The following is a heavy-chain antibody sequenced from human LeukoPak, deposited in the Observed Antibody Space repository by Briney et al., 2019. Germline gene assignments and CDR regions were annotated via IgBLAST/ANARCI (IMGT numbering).Heavy chain of an antibody. D-gene: IGHD2-2*01. J-gene: IGHJ6*02. CDR1: GGSISSGSYY. Sequence: PSQTLSLTCTVSGGSISSGSYYWSWIRQPAGKGLEWIGRIYTSGSTNYNPSLKSRVTISVDRSKNQFSLKLSSVTAADTAVYYCARAPDCSSTSCYTYHYGMDVWGQGTTVTVSS. CDR2: IYTSGST. V-gene: IGHV4-61*02. CDR3: ARAPDCSSTSCYTYHYGMDV.